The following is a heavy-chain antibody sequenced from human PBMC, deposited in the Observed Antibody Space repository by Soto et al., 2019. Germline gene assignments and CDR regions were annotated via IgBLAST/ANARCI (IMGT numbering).Heavy chain of an antibody. V-gene: IGHV3-23*01. CDR1: VFTFSSYA. CDR3: AKDWVSYAPSALFDY. D-gene: IGHD2-2*01. CDR2: ISGSGGRT. Sequence: PGGSLRLSCAASVFTFSSYAMSWVRQAPGKGLEWVSAISGSGGRTYYADSVKGRFTISRDNSKNTLYLQMNSLRAEDTAVYYCAKDWVSYAPSALFDYWGQGTLVTVSS. J-gene: IGHJ4*02.